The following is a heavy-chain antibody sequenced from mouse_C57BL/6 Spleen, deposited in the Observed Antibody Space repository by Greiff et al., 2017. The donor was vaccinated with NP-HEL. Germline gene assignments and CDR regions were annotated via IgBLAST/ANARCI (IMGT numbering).Heavy chain of an antibody. Sequence: EVQLVESGGGLVQPGGSLKLSCAASGFTFSDYYMYWVRQTPEKRLEWVAYISNGGGSTYYLDTVKGRFTISRDNAKNTPYLQMSRLKSEDTAMYYCARPYYYGSSPAWCAYWGQGTLVTVSA. V-gene: IGHV5-12*01. CDR3: ARPYYYGSSPAWCAY. J-gene: IGHJ3*01. D-gene: IGHD1-1*01. CDR2: ISNGGGST. CDR1: GFTFSDYY.